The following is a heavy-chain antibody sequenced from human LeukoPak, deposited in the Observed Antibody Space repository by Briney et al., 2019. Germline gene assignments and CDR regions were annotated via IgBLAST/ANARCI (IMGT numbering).Heavy chain of an antibody. J-gene: IGHJ6*02. CDR2: ISSSSSTI. CDR1: GFTFSSYS. Sequence: PGGSLRLSCAASGFTFSSYSMNWVRQAPGKGLEWVSYISSSSSTIYYADSVKGRFTISRDNAKNSLYLQMNSLRDEDTAVYYCASHNMKYYYYGMDVWGQGTTVTVSS. V-gene: IGHV3-48*02. D-gene: IGHD1-14*01. CDR3: ASHNMKYYYYGMDV.